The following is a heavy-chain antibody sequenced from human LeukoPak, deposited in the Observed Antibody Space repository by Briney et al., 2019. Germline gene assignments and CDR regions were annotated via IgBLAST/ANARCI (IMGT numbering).Heavy chain of an antibody. D-gene: IGHD3-10*01. CDR2: IYYSGST. CDR3: ATSAGGFAELSSWFDP. CDR1: GGSISSYY. Sequence: SETLSLTCTVSGGSISSYYWSWIRQPPGKGLEWIGYIYYSGSTNYNPSLKSRVTISVDTSKNQFSLKLSSVTAADTAVYYCATSAGGFAELSSWFDPWGQGTLVTVSS. J-gene: IGHJ5*02. V-gene: IGHV4-59*01.